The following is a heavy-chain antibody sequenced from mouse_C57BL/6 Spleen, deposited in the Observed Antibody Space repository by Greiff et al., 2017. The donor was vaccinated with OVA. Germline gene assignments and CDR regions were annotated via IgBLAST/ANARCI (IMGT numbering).Heavy chain of an antibody. J-gene: IGHJ4*01. CDR1: GYTFTSYW. CDR3: ARPPVTTVVTRAMDY. Sequence: QVQLQQPGAELVKPGASVKMSCKASGYTFTSYWITWVKQRPGQGLEWIGDIYPGSGSTNYNEKFKSKATLTVDTSSSTAYMQLSSLTSEDSAVYYCARPPVTTVVTRAMDYWGQGTSVTVSS. CDR2: IYPGSGST. D-gene: IGHD1-1*01. V-gene: IGHV1-55*01.